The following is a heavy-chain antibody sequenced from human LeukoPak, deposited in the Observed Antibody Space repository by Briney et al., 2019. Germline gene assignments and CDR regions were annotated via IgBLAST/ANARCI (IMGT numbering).Heavy chain of an antibody. V-gene: IGHV3-48*03. CDR2: ISSSGSTI. CDR1: GFTFSSYE. CDR3: ARDPVDTAMVFYWYFDL. Sequence: GGSLRLSCAASGFTFSSYEMNWVRQAPGKGLEWVPYISSSGSTIYYADSVKGRFTISRDNAKNSLYLQMNSLRAEDTAVYYCARDPVDTAMVFYWYFDLWGRGTLVTVSS. D-gene: IGHD5-18*01. J-gene: IGHJ2*01.